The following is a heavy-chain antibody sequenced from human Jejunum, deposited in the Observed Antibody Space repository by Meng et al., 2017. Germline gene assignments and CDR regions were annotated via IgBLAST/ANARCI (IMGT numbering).Heavy chain of an antibody. J-gene: IGHJ4*02. CDR1: VGSMTSTKW. V-gene: IGHV4-4*02. D-gene: IGHD2-21*01. Sequence: QVPLAASGPGLVKPSGTLHLTCAVSVGSMTSTKWWSGVRETPGKGLEWSGEVFHSGTPNYNPSLMSRLTMSVDKSKNQFSLNLTSVTAADTAVYYCASRPVGIRTYYFDCWGQGTLVTVSS. CDR2: VFHSGTP. CDR3: ASRPVGIRTYYFDC.